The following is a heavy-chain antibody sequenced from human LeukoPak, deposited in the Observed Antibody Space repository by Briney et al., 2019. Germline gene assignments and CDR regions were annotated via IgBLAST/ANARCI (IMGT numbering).Heavy chain of an antibody. J-gene: IGHJ4*02. Sequence: ASVKVSCKASGYTFTSYYMHWVRQAPGQGLEWMGIINPSGGSTSYAQKFQGRVTMTRDTSTSTVYMELSSLRSEDTAVYYCARVGASRGGKCYFDYWGQGTLVTVSS. CDR3: ARVGASRGGKCYFDY. CDR1: GYTFTSYY. D-gene: IGHD3-16*01. V-gene: IGHV1-46*01. CDR2: INPSGGST.